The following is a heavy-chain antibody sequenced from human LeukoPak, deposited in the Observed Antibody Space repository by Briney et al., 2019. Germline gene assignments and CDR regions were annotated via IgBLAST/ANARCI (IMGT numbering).Heavy chain of an antibody. CDR1: GFTFSSYW. Sequence: GGSLRLSCAASGFTFSSYWMSWVRQAPGKGLEWVANIKQDGSEKYYVDSVKGRFTISRDNAKNSLYLQMNSLRAEDTAVYYCARLNRFSSSWYYYYYYMDVWGKGTTVTISS. D-gene: IGHD6-13*01. V-gene: IGHV3-7*01. J-gene: IGHJ6*03. CDR3: ARLNRFSSSWYYYYYYMDV. CDR2: IKQDGSEK.